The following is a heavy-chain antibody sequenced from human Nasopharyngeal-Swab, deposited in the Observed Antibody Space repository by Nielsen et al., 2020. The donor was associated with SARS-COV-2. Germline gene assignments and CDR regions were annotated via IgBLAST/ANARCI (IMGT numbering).Heavy chain of an antibody. V-gene: IGHV3-53*01. Sequence: GGSLRLSCAASGFTVSSNYMSWVRQAPGKGLEWVSVIYSGGSTYYADSVKGRFTISRDNSKNTLYLQMNSLRAEDTAVYYCARVWGSSSGLGMDVWGQGTTVTVSS. D-gene: IGHD6-13*01. CDR2: IYSGGST. CDR3: ARVWGSSSGLGMDV. J-gene: IGHJ6*02. CDR1: GFTVSSNY.